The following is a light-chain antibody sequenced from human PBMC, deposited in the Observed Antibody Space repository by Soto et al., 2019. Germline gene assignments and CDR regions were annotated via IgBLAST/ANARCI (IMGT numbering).Light chain of an antibody. CDR1: QSVSSN. CDR2: DAS. J-gene: IGKJ1*01. CDR3: QQYKKWPRT. Sequence: EIVLTQSPGTLSLSPGERATLSCRASQSVSSNFAWYQQKPGQAPRLLIYDASTRATGIPARFSGSGSGTEFTLTISSLQSEDFAVYYCQQYKKWPRTFGHGTKVDI. V-gene: IGKV3-15*01.